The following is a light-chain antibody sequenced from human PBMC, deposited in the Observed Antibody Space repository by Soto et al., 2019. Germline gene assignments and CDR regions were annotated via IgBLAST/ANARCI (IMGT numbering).Light chain of an antibody. J-gene: IGLJ1*01. CDR2: EVS. CDR3: NSYTTTSTYV. Sequence: QSALTQPASVSGSPGQSIAISCAGTSSDICNYNRVSWYQQYPGKAPKLLIYEVSNRPSGVSDRFSGSKSGNTASLTISGLQAEDEADYYCNSYTTTSTYVFGTGTKVTVL. V-gene: IGLV2-14*01. CDR1: SSDICNYNR.